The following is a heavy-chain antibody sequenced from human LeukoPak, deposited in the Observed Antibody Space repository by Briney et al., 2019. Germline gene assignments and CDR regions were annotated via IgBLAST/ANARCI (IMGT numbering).Heavy chain of an antibody. D-gene: IGHD6-19*01. CDR3: AKDARRTSGWYFSDY. V-gene: IGHV3-23*01. CDR2: ISDSGDIT. CDR1: GLAFSNQA. Sequence: PGGSLRLSCAASGLAFSNQAMGWVRQASGKGLEWVSVISDSGDITYYADSVKGRFTISRDNSKNTLFLQMNSLRVEDTAIYYCAKDARRTSGWYFSDYWGQGTLVTVSS. J-gene: IGHJ4*02.